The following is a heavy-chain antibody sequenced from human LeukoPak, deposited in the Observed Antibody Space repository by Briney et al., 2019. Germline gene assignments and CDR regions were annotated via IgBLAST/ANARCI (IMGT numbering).Heavy chain of an antibody. D-gene: IGHD3-22*01. J-gene: IGHJ4*02. CDR2: IYYSGST. V-gene: IGHV4-59*01. CDR3: ARALIDYDSSGYPFDY. CDR1: GGSISSYY. Sequence: PSETLSLTCTASGGSISSYYWSWIRQPPGKGLEWIGYIYYSGSTNYNPSLKSRVTISVDTSKNQFSLKLSSVTAADTAVYYCARALIDYDSSGYPFDYWGQGTLVTVSS.